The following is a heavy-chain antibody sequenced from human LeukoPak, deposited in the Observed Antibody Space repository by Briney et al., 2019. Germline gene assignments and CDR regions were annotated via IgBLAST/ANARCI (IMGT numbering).Heavy chain of an antibody. J-gene: IGHJ3*02. CDR3: ARDWGDGYTSDASDI. D-gene: IGHD5-24*01. V-gene: IGHV3-53*01. CDR1: GFTVSSNY. Sequence: PGGSLRLSCAASGFTVSSNYMSWVRQAPGKGLEWVSVIYSGGSTYYADSVKGRFTISRDNSKNTLYLQMNSLRAGDTAVYYCARDWGDGYTSDASDISGQGTMVTVSS. CDR2: IYSGGST.